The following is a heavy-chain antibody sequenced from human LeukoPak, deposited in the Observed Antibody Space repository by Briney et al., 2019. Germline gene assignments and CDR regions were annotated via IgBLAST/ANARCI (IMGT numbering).Heavy chain of an antibody. J-gene: IGHJ4*02. CDR3: AKDRGYGEHEPFES. V-gene: IGHV3-30*18. D-gene: IGHD4/OR15-4a*01. CDR2: SAHDEVGK. CDR1: GFTFSSYA. Sequence: GGSLRLSCAASGFTFSSYAIHWVRQAPGKGLEWVAVSAHDEVGKQFADSVKGRFTLSRDDSRDSVHLQMNRLRDEDTAVYYCAKDRGYGEHEPFESWGQGSLVTVSS.